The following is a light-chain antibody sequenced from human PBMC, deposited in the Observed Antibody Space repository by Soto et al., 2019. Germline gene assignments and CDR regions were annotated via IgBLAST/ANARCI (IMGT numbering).Light chain of an antibody. CDR2: DSS. CDR1: QSVSSY. CDR3: QQRSNWPIT. Sequence: EIVLTHSPATLSLSPGERATLSCRASQSVSSYLAWYQQKPGQAPRLLIYDSSNRATGIPARFSGSGSGTDLTLTISSLEPEDFAVYYCQQRSNWPITFGQGTRLEIK. J-gene: IGKJ5*01. V-gene: IGKV3-11*01.